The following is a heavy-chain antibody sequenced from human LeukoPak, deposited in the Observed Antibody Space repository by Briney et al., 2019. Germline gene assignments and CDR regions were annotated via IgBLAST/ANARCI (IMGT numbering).Heavy chain of an antibody. CDR3: ARDFGRAYGDKFDY. CDR2: INPNSGVT. D-gene: IGHD4-17*01. V-gene: IGHV1-2*02. Sequence: ASVKVCCKASGYTFTGYYMHWVRQAPGQRLEWMGWINPNSGVTDYAQKFQGRVTMTRDTSISTAYMEVSSLRSDDTAVYYCARDFGRAYGDKFDYWGRGTLVTVSS. CDR1: GYTFTGYY. J-gene: IGHJ4*02.